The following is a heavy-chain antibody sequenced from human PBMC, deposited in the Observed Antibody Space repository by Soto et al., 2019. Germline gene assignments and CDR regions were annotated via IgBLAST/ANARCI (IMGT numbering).Heavy chain of an antibody. J-gene: IGHJ5*02. CDR2: IYYSGST. CDR1: GGSISGYY. CDR3: ARDYFDSSDYTTNWFDP. V-gene: IGHV4-59*08. Sequence: PSETLSLTCTVSGGSISGYYWSWIRQPPGKGLEWIGYIYYSGSTNYNPSLNSRVTISVDTSKNQFSLKLTSVTAADTALYYCARDYFDSSDYTTNWFDPWGQGALVTVSS. D-gene: IGHD3-22*01.